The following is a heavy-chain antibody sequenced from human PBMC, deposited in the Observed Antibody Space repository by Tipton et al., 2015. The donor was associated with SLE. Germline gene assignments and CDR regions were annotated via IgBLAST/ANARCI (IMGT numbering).Heavy chain of an antibody. V-gene: IGHV3-11*04. CDR1: GFIFSDYY. Sequence: SLRLSCAASGFIFSDYYMNWIRQAPGKGLEWVSYISSSGSTIYYADSVKGRFTISRDNAKNSLHLQMNSLRAEDTAVYYCARRLKWFGPRPAFDIWGQGTMVTVSS. CDR2: ISSSGSTI. J-gene: IGHJ3*02. CDR3: ARRLKWFGPRPAFDI. D-gene: IGHD3-10*01.